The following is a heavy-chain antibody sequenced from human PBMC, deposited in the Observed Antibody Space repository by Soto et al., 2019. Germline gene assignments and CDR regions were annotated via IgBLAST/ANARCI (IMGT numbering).Heavy chain of an antibody. CDR1: GGSVSVYY. Sequence: SETLSLTCTISGGSVSVYYWSWIRQSTGQGLEWIGYIYASGSPYYNPSLRSRVTISADTSKNQISLKLTAPTAAGTAVYYCARGVGSSPPQYWGRGTLVTVSS. J-gene: IGHJ4*02. CDR2: IYASGSP. D-gene: IGHD1-26*01. CDR3: ARGVGSSPPQY. V-gene: IGHV4-59*02.